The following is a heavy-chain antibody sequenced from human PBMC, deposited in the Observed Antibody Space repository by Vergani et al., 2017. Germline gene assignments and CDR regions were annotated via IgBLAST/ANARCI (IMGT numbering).Heavy chain of an antibody. V-gene: IGHV2-26*01. Sequence: QVTLKESGPVLVKPTETLTLTCTVSGFSLSNARMGVSWIRQPPGKALEWLAHIFSNDEKSYNTSLKSRLTISKDTSKSQVVLTMTNMGPVDTATYYCAPEVGDFDYWGQGTLVTVSS. CDR1: GFSLSNARMG. CDR3: APEVGDFDY. CDR2: IFSNDEK. D-gene: IGHD1-14*01. J-gene: IGHJ4*02.